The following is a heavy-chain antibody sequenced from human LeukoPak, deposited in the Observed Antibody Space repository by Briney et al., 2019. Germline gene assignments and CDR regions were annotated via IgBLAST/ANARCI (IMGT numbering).Heavy chain of an antibody. D-gene: IGHD5-12*01. CDR1: GFAFRNYA. V-gene: IGHV3-23*01. Sequence: GGSLRLSCTASGFAFRNYAMACVRQAPGKGLEGVAAIGSDGDRVHEDSVKGRFTISRDNSKSTLYLQMDNLRAEDTAVYFCAKSAGVATIYFDSWGQGALVTVSS. J-gene: IGHJ4*02. CDR3: AKSAGVATIYFDS. CDR2: IGSDGDR.